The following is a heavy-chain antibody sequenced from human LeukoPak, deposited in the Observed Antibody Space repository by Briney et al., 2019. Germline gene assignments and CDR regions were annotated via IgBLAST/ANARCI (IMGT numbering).Heavy chain of an antibody. J-gene: IGHJ6*03. CDR3: ARFLAGTRHFHFYYYMDV. Sequence: SETLSLTCTVSGGSISNYYWSWIRQPPGKGLEWIGEINHSGSTNYNPSLKSRVTISVDTSKNQFSLKLSSVTAADTAVYYCARFLAGTRHFHFYYYMDVWGKGTTVTISS. D-gene: IGHD3-9*01. CDR1: GGSISNYY. V-gene: IGHV4-34*01. CDR2: INHSGST.